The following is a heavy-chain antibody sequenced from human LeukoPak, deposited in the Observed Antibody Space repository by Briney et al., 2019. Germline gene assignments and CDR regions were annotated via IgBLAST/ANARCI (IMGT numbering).Heavy chain of an antibody. V-gene: IGHV3-23*01. CDR1: GFIFDNYA. CDR3: ARRGGSSWSSLDY. Sequence: GGSLRLSCAASGFIFDNYAMNWVRQAPGKGLEWLTGISGFGGSTYYAASAKGRFTISRDNSGNTLFLQLNNLRVEDTAVYYCARRGGSSWSSLDYWGQGSLVTVSS. J-gene: IGHJ4*02. D-gene: IGHD6-13*01. CDR2: ISGFGGST.